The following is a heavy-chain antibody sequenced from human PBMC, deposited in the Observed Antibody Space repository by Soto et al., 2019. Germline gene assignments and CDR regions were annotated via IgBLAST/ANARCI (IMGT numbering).Heavy chain of an antibody. Sequence: QVQLQQWGAGLLKPSETLSLTCAVYGGSFSGYYWSWIRQPPGKGLEWIGEINHSGSTNYNPSLKSRVTISVDTSKNQFSLKLSSVTAADTAVYYCARARIYGGNPWGMDVWGQGTTVTVSS. V-gene: IGHV4-34*01. CDR3: ARARIYGGNPWGMDV. CDR2: INHSGST. D-gene: IGHD4-17*01. J-gene: IGHJ6*02. CDR1: GGSFSGYY.